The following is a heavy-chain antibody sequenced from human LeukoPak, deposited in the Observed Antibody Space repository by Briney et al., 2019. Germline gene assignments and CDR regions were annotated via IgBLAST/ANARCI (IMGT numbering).Heavy chain of an antibody. D-gene: IGHD1-26*01. V-gene: IGHV3-7*01. CDR1: GFTFRTYC. Sequence: PGGSLRLSCAASGFTFRTYCMSWVRQALGKGLEWVANIMQDGNEKYYVDSVKGRFTISRDNAKNSLYLQLNSLRVEDTAVYYCASRIVGTPDYFDYWGQGTLVTVSS. CDR2: IMQDGNEK. CDR3: ASRIVGTPDYFDY. J-gene: IGHJ4*02.